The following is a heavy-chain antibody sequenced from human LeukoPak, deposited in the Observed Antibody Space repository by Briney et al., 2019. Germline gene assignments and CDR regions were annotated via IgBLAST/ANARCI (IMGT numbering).Heavy chain of an antibody. CDR3: ARGKYYYDSSGRSFYYCDY. J-gene: IGHJ4*02. V-gene: IGHV1-8*01. Sequence: ASVKVSCKASGYTFTSYDINWVRQATGQGLEWMGWMNPNSGNTGYAQKFQGRVTMTRNTSISTAYMELSSLRSEDTAVYYCARGKYYYDSSGRSFYYCDYWGQGTLVTVSS. CDR1: GYTFTSYD. D-gene: IGHD3-22*01. CDR2: MNPNSGNT.